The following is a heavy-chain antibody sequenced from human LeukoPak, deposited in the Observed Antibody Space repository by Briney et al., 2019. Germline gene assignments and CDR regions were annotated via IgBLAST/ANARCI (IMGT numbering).Heavy chain of an antibody. J-gene: IGHJ4*02. CDR3: AREVWNASLYFDY. D-gene: IGHD1-1*01. Sequence: PWGSLRLSCAASGFTFSSYSMNWVRQAPGKGLEWVSSISSSSSYIYYADSVKGRFTISRDNAKNSLYLQMNSLSAEDTAVYYCAREVWNASLYFDYWGQGTLVTVSS. V-gene: IGHV3-21*01. CDR1: GFTFSSYS. CDR2: ISSSSSYI.